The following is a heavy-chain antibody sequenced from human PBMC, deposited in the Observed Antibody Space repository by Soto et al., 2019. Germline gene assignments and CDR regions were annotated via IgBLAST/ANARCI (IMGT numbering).Heavy chain of an antibody. J-gene: IGHJ6*02. Sequence: QVQLVQSGAEVRKPGASVKVSCKASGYTFSTSGMSWLRQAPGQGLEWMGWISTYNGDTNDAPKFQDRVTMTSDTSTSTVYMELRSLRSYDTAVYYCARAVAAPYYYYVMDVWGQGTRVTVSS. CDR3: ARAVAAPYYYYVMDV. CDR2: ISTYNGDT. CDR1: GYTFSTSG. V-gene: IGHV1-18*01. D-gene: IGHD6-19*01.